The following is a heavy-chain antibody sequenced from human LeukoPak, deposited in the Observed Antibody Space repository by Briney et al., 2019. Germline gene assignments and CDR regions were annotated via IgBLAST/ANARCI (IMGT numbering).Heavy chain of an antibody. CDR3: ARDLRGIGWFDP. CDR1: GYTFTSYA. J-gene: IGHJ5*02. D-gene: IGHD1-14*01. CDR2: TNAGNGNT. Sequence: GASVKVSCKASGYTFTSYAMHWVRQAPGQRLEWMGWTNAGNGNTKYSQKFQGRVTITRDTSASTAYMELSSLRSEDTAVYYCARDLRGIGWFDPWGQGTLVTVSS. V-gene: IGHV1-3*01.